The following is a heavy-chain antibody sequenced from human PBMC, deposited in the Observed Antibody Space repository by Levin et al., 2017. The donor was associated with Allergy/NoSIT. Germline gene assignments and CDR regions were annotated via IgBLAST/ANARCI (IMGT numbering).Heavy chain of an antibody. Sequence: SLRLSCAASGFTFSSYNMNWVRQAPGKGLEWFSSLLSLLLSLSSSSSVKGRFTISRDNAESSLYLQMNSLRAEDTAVYYCARAGWIVLPFFDYWGQGTLVTVSS. J-gene: IGHJ4*02. D-gene: IGHD2/OR15-2a*01. CDR3: ARAGWIVLPFFDY. V-gene: IGHV3-48*01. CDR1: GFTFSSYN. CDR2: LLSLLLSL.